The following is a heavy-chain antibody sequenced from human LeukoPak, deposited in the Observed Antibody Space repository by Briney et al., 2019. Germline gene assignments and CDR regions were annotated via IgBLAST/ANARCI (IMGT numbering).Heavy chain of an antibody. D-gene: IGHD4-17*01. CDR2: SYYSGST. J-gene: IGHJ2*01. CDR1: SGSISSSSYY. Sequence: PSETLSLTCTVSSGSISSSSYYWGWIRQPPGKGLEWIGSSYYSGSTYYNPSLKSRVTISVDTSKNQFSLKLSPVTAADTAVYFCARLVTINTVTTARYWYFDLWGRGTLVTVSS. V-gene: IGHV4-39*01. CDR3: ARLVTINTVTTARYWYFDL.